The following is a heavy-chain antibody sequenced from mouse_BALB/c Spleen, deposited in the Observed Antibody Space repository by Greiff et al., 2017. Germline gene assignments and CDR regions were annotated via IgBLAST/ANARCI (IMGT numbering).Heavy chain of an antibody. V-gene: IGHV7-3*02. Sequence: EVQLVESGGGLVQPGGSLRLSCATSGFTFTDYYMSWVRQPPGKALEWLGFIRNKANGYTTEYSASVKGRFTISRDNSQSILYLQMNTLRAEDSATYYCASAPYGYYYAMDYWGQGTSVTVSS. CDR2: IRNKANGYTT. CDR3: ASAPYGYYYAMDY. CDR1: GFTFTDYY. D-gene: IGHD1-2*01. J-gene: IGHJ4*01.